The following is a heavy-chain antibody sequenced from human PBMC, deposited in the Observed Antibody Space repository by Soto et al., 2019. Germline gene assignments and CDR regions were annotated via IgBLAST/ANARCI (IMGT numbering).Heavy chain of an antibody. Sequence: LGESLKISCKGSGYSFTSYWIGWVRQMPGKGLEWMGIIYPGDSDTRYSPSFQGQVTISADKSISTAYLQWSSLKASDTAMYYCAIPIVGGAQEVAFDYWGQGTLVTVSS. V-gene: IGHV5-51*01. J-gene: IGHJ4*02. CDR2: IYPGDSDT. D-gene: IGHD3-16*02. CDR3: AIPIVGGAQEVAFDY. CDR1: GYSFTSYW.